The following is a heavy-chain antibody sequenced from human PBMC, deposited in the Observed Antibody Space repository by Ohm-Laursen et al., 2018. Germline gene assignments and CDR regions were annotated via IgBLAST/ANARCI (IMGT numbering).Heavy chain of an antibody. D-gene: IGHD5-18*01. CDR1: GFTFSSFG. CDR2: IWNDGTNK. Sequence: SLRLSCAASGFTFSSFGMHWVRQAPGKGLEWVALIWNDGTNKTYADAVKGRFTISRDNSKNTLYLQMNSLGDEDTALYYCARSGIDTALGYFDYWGQGTLVTVSS. J-gene: IGHJ4*02. CDR3: ARSGIDTALGYFDY. V-gene: IGHV3-33*01.